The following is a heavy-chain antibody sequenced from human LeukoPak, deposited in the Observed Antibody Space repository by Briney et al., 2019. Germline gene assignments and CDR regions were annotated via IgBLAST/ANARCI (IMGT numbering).Heavy chain of an antibody. V-gene: IGHV4-61*08. J-gene: IGHJ4*02. Sequence: PSETLSITCTVSGGSISSGGYYWSWIRQHPGRGLEWIGYIYYSGSTNYNPSLKSRVTMSVDTSKNQFSLKLTSVTAANTAVYYCPRAPATITCYWRFDYCGQGTLLT. D-gene: IGHD2-2*01. CDR2: IYYSGST. CDR1: GGSISSGGYY. CDR3: PRAPATITCYWRFDY.